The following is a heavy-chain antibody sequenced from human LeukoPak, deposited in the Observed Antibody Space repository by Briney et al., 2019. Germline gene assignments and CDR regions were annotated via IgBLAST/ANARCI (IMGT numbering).Heavy chain of an antibody. CDR1: GGTFSSYA. Sequence: SVTVSCTASGGTFSSYAISWVRQAPGQGLEWMGGIIPMLGTAHYAQKFRGRVTITADESTSTVYMDLSSLRSEDTAVRYCAIEGTIAPRAWGQGTLVTVSS. CDR2: IIPMLGTA. CDR3: AIEGTIAPRA. J-gene: IGHJ5*02. D-gene: IGHD6-6*01. V-gene: IGHV1-69*13.